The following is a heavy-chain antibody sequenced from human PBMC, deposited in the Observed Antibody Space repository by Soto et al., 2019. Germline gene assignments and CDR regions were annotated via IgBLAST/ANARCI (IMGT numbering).Heavy chain of an antibody. CDR1: GFGVSNNY. CDR2: INSGGNT. V-gene: IGHV3-66*01. D-gene: IGHD3-22*01. J-gene: IGHJ6*02. Sequence: EVQLVESGGCLVQPGGSLRLPWPASGFGVSNNYMSWVGKGPGKGLEWVSAINSGGNTYDADSVKAGFTISRDNSKNTVYLQMNSVGAEDTAVYYCARGGDSYGYGEYYYYCMDVWGQGATVTVSS. CDR3: ARGGDSYGYGEYYYYCMDV.